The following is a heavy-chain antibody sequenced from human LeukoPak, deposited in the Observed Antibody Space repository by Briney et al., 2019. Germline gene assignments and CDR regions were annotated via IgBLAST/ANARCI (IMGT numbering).Heavy chain of an antibody. CDR3: ARSLGYCSSTSCPPVFDY. J-gene: IGHJ4*02. CDR2: IYSGGST. CDR1: GFTVSSNY. D-gene: IGHD2-2*01. V-gene: IGHV3-53*01. Sequence: GGSLRLSCAVSGFTVSSNYMSWVRQAPGKGLEWVSVIYSGGSTYYADSVKGRFTLSRDNSKNTVYLQMNSLRAADTAVYYCARSLGYCSSTSCPPVFDYWGQGTLVTVSS.